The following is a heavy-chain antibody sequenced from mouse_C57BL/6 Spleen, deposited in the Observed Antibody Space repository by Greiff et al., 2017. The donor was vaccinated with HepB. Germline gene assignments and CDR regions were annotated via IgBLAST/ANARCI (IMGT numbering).Heavy chain of an antibody. J-gene: IGHJ2*01. CDR2: IHPNSGST. CDR1: GYTFTSYW. D-gene: IGHD1-1*01. CDR3: ARGALYYYGSSPDY. V-gene: IGHV1-64*01. Sequence: QVQLQQPGAELVKPGASVKLSCKASGYTFTSYWMHWVKQRPGQGLEWIGMIHPNSGSTNYNEKFKSKATLTVDKSSSTAYMQLSSLTSEDSSVYYCARGALYYYGSSPDYWGQGTTLTVSS.